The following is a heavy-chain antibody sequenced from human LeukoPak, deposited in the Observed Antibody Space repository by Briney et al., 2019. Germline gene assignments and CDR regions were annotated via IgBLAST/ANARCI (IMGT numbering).Heavy chain of an antibody. Sequence: PSETLSLTCTVSGGSISSGDYYWSWIRQPPGKGLEWIGYIYYSGSTYYNPSLKSRVTISVDTSKNQFSLKLSSVTAADTAVYYCARAPLVVVAATYYSDYWGQGTLVTVSS. V-gene: IGHV4-30-4*01. CDR2: IYYSGST. CDR3: ARAPLVVVAATYYSDY. J-gene: IGHJ4*02. D-gene: IGHD2-15*01. CDR1: GGSISSGDYY.